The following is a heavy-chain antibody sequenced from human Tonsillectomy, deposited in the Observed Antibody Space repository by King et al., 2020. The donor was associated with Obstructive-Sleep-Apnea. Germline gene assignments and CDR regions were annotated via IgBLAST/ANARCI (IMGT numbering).Heavy chain of an antibody. J-gene: IGHJ4*02. D-gene: IGHD2-2*01. V-gene: IGHV3-30*02. Sequence: VQLVESGGGVVQPGRSLRLSCAASGFTFSSYGMHWVRQAPGKGLEWVAFIRYDGSNKYYADSVKGRFTISRDNSKNTLYLQMNSLRAEDTAVYYCAKDQSWYQQIDYWGQGTLVTVSS. CDR1: GFTFSSYG. CDR2: IRYDGSNK. CDR3: AKDQSWYQQIDY.